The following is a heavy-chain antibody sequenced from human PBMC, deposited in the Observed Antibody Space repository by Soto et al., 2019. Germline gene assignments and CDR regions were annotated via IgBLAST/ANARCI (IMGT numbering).Heavy chain of an antibody. D-gene: IGHD6-13*01. CDR3: ARGILVYSSSWFYYYYGMDV. CDR1: GGTFSSYA. Sequence: SVKVSCKASGGTFSSYAISWVRQAPGQGLEWMGGIIPIFGTANYAQKFQGRVTITADESTSTAYMELSSLRSEDTAVYYCARGILVYSSSWFYYYYGMDVCGQGTTVTVSS. V-gene: IGHV1-69*13. CDR2: IIPIFGTA. J-gene: IGHJ6*02.